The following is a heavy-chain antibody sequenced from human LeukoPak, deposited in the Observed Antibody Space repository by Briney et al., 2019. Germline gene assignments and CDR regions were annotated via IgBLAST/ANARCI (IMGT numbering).Heavy chain of an antibody. J-gene: IGHJ4*02. CDR3: TRADPIYGSGSYWY. V-gene: IGHV4-59*01. CDR1: GGSTSSYY. CDR2: IYYSGST. D-gene: IGHD3-10*01. Sequence: PSETLSLTCTVSGGSTSSYYWNWIRQPPGKGLEWIGYIYYSGSTNYNPSLKSRVTISVDTSKNQFSLKLSSVTAADTAVYYCTRADPIYGSGSYWYWGQGTLVTVSS.